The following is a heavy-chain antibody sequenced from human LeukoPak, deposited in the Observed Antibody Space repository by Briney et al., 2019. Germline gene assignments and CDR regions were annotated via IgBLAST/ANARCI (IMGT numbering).Heavy chain of an antibody. CDR1: GGSISSYY. J-gene: IGHJ4*02. V-gene: IGHV4-59*01. D-gene: IGHD3-10*01. CDR2: IYYSGST. Sequence: PSETLSLTCTVSGGSISSYYWSWIRQPPGKGLEWIGYIYYSGSTNYNPSHKSRVTISVDTSKNQFSLKLSSVTAADTAVYYCAREVYHGSGSYTLIDYWGQGTLVTVSS. CDR3: AREVYHGSGSYTLIDY.